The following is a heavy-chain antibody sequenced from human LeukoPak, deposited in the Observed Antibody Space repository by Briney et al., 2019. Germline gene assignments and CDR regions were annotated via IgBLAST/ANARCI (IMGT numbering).Heavy chain of an antibody. J-gene: IGHJ5*02. CDR1: VGTFSSYA. CDR3: ARVGIAARPT. V-gene: IGHV1-69*13. D-gene: IGHD6-6*01. Sequence: GAPVKVCCKASVGTFSSYAVSWVRQAPGHGLEWMGGIIPIFGTANYAQKFQGRVTITADESTSTAYMELSSLRAEDTAVYYCARVGIAARPTWGQGTLVTVSS. CDR2: IIPIFGTA.